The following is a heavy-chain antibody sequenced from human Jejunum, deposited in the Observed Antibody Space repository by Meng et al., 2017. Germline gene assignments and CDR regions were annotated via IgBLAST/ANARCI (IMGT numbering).Heavy chain of an antibody. CDR1: GFIFSNYG. Sequence: VQLEESGGGLVQPGGSLRLSCAASGFIFSNYGMHWVRQAPGKGLDWVTSISNDGSNKNYADSVEGRFTISRDNSKNTLYLQMNNLRPEDTAVYYCAKENAPLDYWGQGTLVTVSS. J-gene: IGHJ4*02. V-gene: IGHV3-30*18. CDR3: AKENAPLDY. D-gene: IGHD1-1*01. CDR2: ISNDGSNK.